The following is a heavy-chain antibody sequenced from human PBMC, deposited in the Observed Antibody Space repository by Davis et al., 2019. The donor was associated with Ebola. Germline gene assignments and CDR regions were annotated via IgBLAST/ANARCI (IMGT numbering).Heavy chain of an antibody. D-gene: IGHD5-18*01. Sequence: SETLSLTCTVSGGSISSGDYYWSWIRQPPGKGLEWIGYIYYSGSTNYNPSLKSRVTISVDTSKNQFSLKLSSVTAADTAVYYCAREMGGIQLWSGYFDYWGQGTLVTVSS. CDR2: IYYSGST. V-gene: IGHV4-61*08. CDR3: AREMGGIQLWSGYFDY. CDR1: GGSISSGDYY. J-gene: IGHJ4*02.